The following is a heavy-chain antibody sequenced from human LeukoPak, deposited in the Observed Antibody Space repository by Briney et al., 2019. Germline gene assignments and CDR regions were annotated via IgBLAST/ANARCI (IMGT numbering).Heavy chain of an antibody. CDR3: AKGLLTKTHGISWDPFDS. D-gene: IGHD6-13*01. CDR1: GFTFSGYA. Sequence: GGSLRLSCAASGFTFSGYAMSWVRQAPGEGLGWGGTIIGPGPTTYYTDSVKGRFTISRDNSPNTLYMQMNSLRAEDTAIYSCAKGLLTKTHGISWDPFDSWGQGTLVSVSS. V-gene: IGHV3-23*01. CDR2: IIGPGPTT. J-gene: IGHJ4*02.